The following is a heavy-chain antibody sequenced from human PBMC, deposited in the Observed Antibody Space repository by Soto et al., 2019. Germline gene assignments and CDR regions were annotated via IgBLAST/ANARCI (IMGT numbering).Heavy chain of an antibody. CDR3: ARGRFRSTKNSFYYCMDV. CDR1: GGSFRGYY. V-gene: IGHV4-34*01. D-gene: IGHD2-2*01. CDR2: INHSGST. J-gene: IGHJ6*02. Sequence: PSETLSLPGAAYGGSFRGYYSSWIRQPPRQGREWNGAINHSGSTNYHPTLKSRVTISVDTSKNQFSLKLSSVNAADTAVYYCARGRFRSTKNSFYYCMDVWGQGTTVTVSS.